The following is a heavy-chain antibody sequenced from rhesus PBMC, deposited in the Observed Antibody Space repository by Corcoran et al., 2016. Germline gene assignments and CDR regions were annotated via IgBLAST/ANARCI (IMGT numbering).Heavy chain of an antibody. Sequence: QVQLQESGPGLVKPSETLSLTCAVSGGSFSSYWWSWIRQTQGKVLEMIGEINGNGGSTNYNPSLKSRVTVSKDAANNQFSRRLSSVTAADTAVYYCARSPRNTVTIDYWGQGVLVTVSS. CDR1: GGSFSSYW. CDR2: INGNGGST. J-gene: IGHJ4*01. V-gene: IGHV4-80*01. D-gene: IGHD4-23*01. CDR3: ARSPRNTVTIDY.